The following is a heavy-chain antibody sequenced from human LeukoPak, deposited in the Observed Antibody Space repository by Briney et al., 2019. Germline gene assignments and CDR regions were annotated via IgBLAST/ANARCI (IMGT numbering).Heavy chain of an antibody. D-gene: IGHD2-2*01. CDR1: GFTFSSYW. CDR2: INSDGSST. CDR3: ARESFIVVVPAAYNWFDP. J-gene: IGHJ5*02. V-gene: IGHV3-74*01. Sequence: GGSLRLSCAASGFTFSSYWMHWVRQAPGKGLVWVSRINSDGSSTSYAGSVKGRFTISRDNAKNTLYLQMNSLRAEDTAVYYCARESFIVVVPAAYNWFDPWGQGTLVTVSS.